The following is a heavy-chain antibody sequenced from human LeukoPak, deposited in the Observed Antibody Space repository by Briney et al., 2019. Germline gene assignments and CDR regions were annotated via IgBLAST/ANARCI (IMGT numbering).Heavy chain of an antibody. Sequence: GESLRISCKGSGYSFTSYWIGWVRQMPGKGLEWMGIIYPGDSDTRYSPSFQGQVTISADKSISTAYLQWSSLKASDTAMFYCARTYCGGDCYSGDYYFDYWGQGTLVTVSS. CDR1: GYSFTSYW. CDR3: ARTYCGGDCYSGDYYFDY. J-gene: IGHJ4*02. D-gene: IGHD2-21*02. CDR2: IYPGDSDT. V-gene: IGHV5-51*01.